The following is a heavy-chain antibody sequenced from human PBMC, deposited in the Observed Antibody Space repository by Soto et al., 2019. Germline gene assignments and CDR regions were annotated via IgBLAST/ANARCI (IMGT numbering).Heavy chain of an antibody. CDR2: ISSSSSTI. D-gene: IGHD1-26*01. CDR1: GFTFSSYS. V-gene: IGHV3-48*02. CDR3: AREGEGGSYPRSQIGWFDP. Sequence: GGSLRLSCAASGFTFSSYSMNWVRQAPGKGLEWVSYISSSSSTIYYADSVKGRFTISRDNAKNSLYLQMNSLRDEDTAVYYCAREGEGGSYPRSQIGWFDPWGQGTLVTVSS. J-gene: IGHJ5*02.